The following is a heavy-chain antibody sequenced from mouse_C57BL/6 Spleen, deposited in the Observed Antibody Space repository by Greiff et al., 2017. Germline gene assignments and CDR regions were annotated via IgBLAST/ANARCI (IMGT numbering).Heavy chain of an antibody. J-gene: IGHJ2*01. CDR2: IYPSDSET. CDR3: ARRSVAATDY. Sequence: QVQLPQPGAELVRPGSSVKLSCKASGYTFTSYWMDWVKKRPGQGLEWIGNIYPSDSETHYNQKFKDKATLTVDKSSSTAYMQLSSLTSEDSAVDYCARRSVAATDYWRQGTTLTVSS. V-gene: IGHV1-61*01. D-gene: IGHD1-1*01. CDR1: GYTFTSYW.